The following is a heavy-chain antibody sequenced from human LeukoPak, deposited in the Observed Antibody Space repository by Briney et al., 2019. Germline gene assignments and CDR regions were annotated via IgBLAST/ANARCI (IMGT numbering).Heavy chain of an antibody. CDR2: IYTSGIT. V-gene: IGHV4-61*02. CDR1: GGSISSGSYY. J-gene: IGHJ6*03. CDR3: ARVFVRSGIHYYYYYYMDV. Sequence: SETLSLXCTVSGGSISSGSYYWSWSRQPAGKGPEWIGRIYTSGITNYNPSLKSRVTISVDTSKNQFSLKLSSVTAADTAVYYCARVFVRSGIHYYYYYYMDVWGKGTTVTVSS. D-gene: IGHD3-10*01.